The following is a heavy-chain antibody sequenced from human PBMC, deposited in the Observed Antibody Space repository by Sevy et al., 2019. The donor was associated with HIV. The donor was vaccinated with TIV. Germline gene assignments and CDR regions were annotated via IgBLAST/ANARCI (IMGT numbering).Heavy chain of an antibody. CDR1: GFTFISYG. J-gene: IGHJ4*02. V-gene: IGHV3-33*01. CDR3: ARESPSDWDLDS. CDR2: IWFDGSNK. Sequence: GGSLRLSCAASGFTFISYGMHWVRQAPGKGLEWVAAIWFDGSNKYYKDSVKGRFTIFRDNSKNTQYLQMNSLRAEDTAVYYCARESPSDWDLDSWGQGTLVTVSS. D-gene: IGHD6-19*01.